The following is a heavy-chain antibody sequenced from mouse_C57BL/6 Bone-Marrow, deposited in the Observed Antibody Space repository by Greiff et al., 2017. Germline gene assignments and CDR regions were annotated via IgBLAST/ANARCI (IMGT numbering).Heavy chain of an antibody. Sequence: QVQLQQSGAELMKPGASVKLSCKATGYTFTGYWIEWVKQRPGHGLEWIGEILPGSGSTNYNEKFKGKATLTADTSSNTAYMQHSSLTTEYSAIYYCARDGYYGFYAMDYWGQGTSVTVSS. V-gene: IGHV1-9*01. CDR3: ARDGYYGFYAMDY. J-gene: IGHJ4*01. CDR2: ILPGSGST. D-gene: IGHD2-3*01. CDR1: GYTFTGYW.